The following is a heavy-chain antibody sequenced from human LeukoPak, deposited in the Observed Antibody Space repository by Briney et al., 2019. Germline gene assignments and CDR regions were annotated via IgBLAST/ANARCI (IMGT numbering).Heavy chain of an antibody. CDR1: GFTFSSYD. J-gene: IGHJ4*02. D-gene: IGHD4-23*01. CDR2: ISYDGSNK. V-gene: IGHV3-30*03. Sequence: GGSLRLSCAASGFTFSSYDIHWVRQAPDKGLEWVAVISYDGSNKYYADSVKGRFTISRDNSKNTLYLQMNSLRAEDTAVYYCARAKRYGGNSAIDYWGQGTLVTVSS. CDR3: ARAKRYGGNSAIDY.